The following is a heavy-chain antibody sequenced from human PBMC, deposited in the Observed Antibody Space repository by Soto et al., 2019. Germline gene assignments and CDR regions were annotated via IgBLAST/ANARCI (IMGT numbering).Heavy chain of an antibody. D-gene: IGHD3-16*01. J-gene: IGHJ4*02. Sequence: VQLVQSGAEVKKPGSSVKVSCKASGGTFSSYTISWVRQAPGQGLEWMGRIIPILGIANYAQKFQGRVTITADKSTSTAYMELSSLRSEDTAVYYCAREDYDYIWGSYRHSGMFDYWGQGTLVTVSS. CDR2: IIPILGIA. V-gene: IGHV1-69*08. CDR3: AREDYDYIWGSYRHSGMFDY. CDR1: GGTFSSYT.